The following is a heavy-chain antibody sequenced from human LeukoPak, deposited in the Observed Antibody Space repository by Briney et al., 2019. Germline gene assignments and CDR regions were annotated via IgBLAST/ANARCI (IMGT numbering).Heavy chain of an antibody. CDR1: GYSISSGYF. CDR3: ARRDMASDAFDI. CDR2: IYHSGTT. J-gene: IGHJ3*02. Sequence: SETLSLTCTVSGYSISSGYFWGWIRQPPGKGLEWIGSIYHSGTTYYNPSLKSRVTISVDTSKNQFSLKLSSVTAADTAVYYCARRDMASDAFDIWGQGTMVTVSS. V-gene: IGHV4-38-2*02. D-gene: IGHD5-24*01.